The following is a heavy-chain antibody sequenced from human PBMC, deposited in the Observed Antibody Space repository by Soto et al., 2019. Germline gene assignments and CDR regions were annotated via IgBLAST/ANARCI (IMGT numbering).Heavy chain of an antibody. D-gene: IGHD1-26*01. CDR1: GGTFSSYA. J-gene: IGHJ6*02. Sequence: QVQLVQSGAEVKKPGSSVKVSCKASGGTFSSYAISWVRQAPGQGLQWMGGIIPIFGTANYAQKFQGRVTITADESTSTAYMELSSLRSEDTAVYYCARDLVGKYYYYYYGMDVWGQGTTVTVSS. CDR2: IIPIFGTA. V-gene: IGHV1-69*01. CDR3: ARDLVGKYYYYYYGMDV.